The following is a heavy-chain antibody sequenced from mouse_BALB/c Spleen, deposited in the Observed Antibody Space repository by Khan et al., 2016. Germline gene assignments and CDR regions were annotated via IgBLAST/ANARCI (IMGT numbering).Heavy chain of an antibody. CDR3: TRFWTNWDFDY. D-gene: IGHD4-1*01. CDR2: VRTKANNHAT. Sequence: EVKLEESGGGLVQPGGSMKLSCAASGFTFSDAWMDWVRQSPEKGLEWAAEVRTKANNHATYYAESVNGRFTISSDDSRSSVYLQMNSLRPEDTGIYCCTRFWTNWDFDYWGQGTTLTVSS. CDR1: GFTFSDAW. J-gene: IGHJ2*01. V-gene: IGHV6-6*01.